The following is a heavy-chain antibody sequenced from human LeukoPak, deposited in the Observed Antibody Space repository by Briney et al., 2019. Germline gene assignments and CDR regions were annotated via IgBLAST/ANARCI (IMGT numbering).Heavy chain of an antibody. D-gene: IGHD3-22*01. CDR3: ARAYYDSSGYYLDY. V-gene: IGHV1-18*01. CDR1: GYTFTSYG. CDR2: INAYNGNT. Sequence: GASVKVSCKASGYTFTSYGISWVRQAPGQGLEWMGWINAYNGNTNYAQNLQGRATLTTDTSTNTAYMELRSLRSDDTAVYYCARAYYDSSGYYLDYWGQGTLVTVSS. J-gene: IGHJ4*02.